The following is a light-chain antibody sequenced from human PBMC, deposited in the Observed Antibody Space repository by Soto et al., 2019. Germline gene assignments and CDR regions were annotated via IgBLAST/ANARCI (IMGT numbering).Light chain of an antibody. CDR3: VLYMGSGXSV. J-gene: IGLJ3*02. V-gene: IGLV8-61*01. CDR2: STN. CDR1: SGSVSTSYY. Sequence: QAVVTQEPSFSVSPGGTVTLTCGLSSGSVSTSYYPSWYQQTPGQAPRTLIYSTNTRSSGVPDRFSGSILGXKXALTXTGXXADDESDYYCVLYMGSGXSVFGG.